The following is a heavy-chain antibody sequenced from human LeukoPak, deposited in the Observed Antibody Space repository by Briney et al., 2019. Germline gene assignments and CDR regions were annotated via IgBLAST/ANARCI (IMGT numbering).Heavy chain of an antibody. J-gene: IGHJ4*02. D-gene: IGHD2-2*01. CDR3: ARRAVVPAAVSYFDN. CDR2: IHYTGTT. CDR1: RGSITNSSCY. Sequence: PSETLSLTCAISRGSITNSSCYWGWIRQPPGKGLEWIGGIHYTGTTYYSPSLNSRITISMDTSKKQFSLRLASVTAADTAVYHCARRAVVPAAVSYFDNWGQGTLVTVSS. V-gene: IGHV4-39*01.